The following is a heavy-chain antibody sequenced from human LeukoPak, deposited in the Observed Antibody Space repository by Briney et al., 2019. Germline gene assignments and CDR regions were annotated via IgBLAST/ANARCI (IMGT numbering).Heavy chain of an antibody. Sequence: PSETLSLTCTVSGGSISSYYWSWIRQPPGKGLEWIGYVYYSGSTNYNPSLKSRVTISVDTSKNQFSLKLSSVTAADTAVYYCARDEGPSDYYYYMDVWGKGTTVTVPS. J-gene: IGHJ6*03. V-gene: IGHV4-59*01. CDR2: VYYSGST. CDR3: ARDEGPSDYYYYMDV. CDR1: GGSISSYY.